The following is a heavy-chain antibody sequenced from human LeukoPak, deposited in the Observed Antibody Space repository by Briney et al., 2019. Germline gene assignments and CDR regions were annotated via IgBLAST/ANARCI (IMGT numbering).Heavy chain of an antibody. D-gene: IGHD3-22*01. CDR1: GGSISNYY. CDR3: ARPNYYDTSGLHAFDI. CDR2: IYYSGST. J-gene: IGHJ3*02. V-gene: IGHV4-59*01. Sequence: SETLSLTCTVSGGSISNYYWSWIRQPPGKGLEWIGYIYYSGSTNYNPSLKSRVTISVDTSRNQFSLKLSSVTAADTAVYYCARPNYYDTSGLHAFDIWGQGTMVTVSS.